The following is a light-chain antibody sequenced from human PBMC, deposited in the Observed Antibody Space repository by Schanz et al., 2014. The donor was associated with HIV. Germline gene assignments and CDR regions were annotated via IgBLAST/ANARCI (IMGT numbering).Light chain of an antibody. V-gene: IGKV3-20*01. CDR2: GAS. CDR3: HHYGTSPPAFT. J-gene: IGKJ3*01. Sequence: EIVMTQSPATLSVSPGERATLSCRASQSVSSNLAWYQQKPGQAPRLLIYGASIRATGIPDRFSGSGSGTDFTLTISRLEPEDFAVYYCHHYGTSPPAFTFGPGTKVDIK. CDR1: QSVSSN.